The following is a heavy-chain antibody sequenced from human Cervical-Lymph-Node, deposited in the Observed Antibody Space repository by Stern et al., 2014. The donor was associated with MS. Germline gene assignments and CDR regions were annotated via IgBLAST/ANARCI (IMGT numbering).Heavy chain of an antibody. D-gene: IGHD5-12*01. CDR1: GFTFRSYG. CDR2: ISYDGSSE. J-gene: IGHJ4*02. Sequence: VQLVESGGGVVRPGRSLRLSCAASGFTFRSYGMHLVRQAPGKGLEWVATISYDGSSEYYADSLKGRFTISRGNSNNTLYLQINSLRPEDTAVYYCAKDYSGTINFWGQGTLVTVSS. CDR3: AKDYSGTINF. V-gene: IGHV3-30*18.